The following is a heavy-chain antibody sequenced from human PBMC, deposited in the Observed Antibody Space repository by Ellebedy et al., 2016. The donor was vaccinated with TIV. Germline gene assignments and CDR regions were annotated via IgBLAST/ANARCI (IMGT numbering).Heavy chain of an antibody. CDR1: GGSFSGYY. J-gene: IGHJ3*02. CDR2: INHSGST. Sequence: SETLSLXCAVYGGSFSGYYWSWIRQPPGKGLEWIGEINHSGSTNYNPSLKSRVTISVDTSKNQFSLKLSSVTAADTAVYYCARAGVGATGSFDIWGQGTMVTVSS. D-gene: IGHD1-26*01. V-gene: IGHV4-34*01. CDR3: ARAGVGATGSFDI.